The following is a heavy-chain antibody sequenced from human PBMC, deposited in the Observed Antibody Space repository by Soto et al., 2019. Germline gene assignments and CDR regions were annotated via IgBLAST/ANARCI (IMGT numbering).Heavy chain of an antibody. CDR3: ASHFTGVLVLGTSPPGGDNFGWDV. Sequence: QVQLVQSGAEVKKPGSSVKVSCKASGGTFSRYTFTWVRQAPGQGLEWMGRIIPIVDIPTSAQKFQGRVTITADKSTSTAYMELSRLTSDDTAVYYCASHFTGVLVLGTSPPGGDNFGWDVWGQGTTVSVS. V-gene: IGHV1-69*02. CDR1: GGTFSRYT. D-gene: IGHD2-8*02. CDR2: IIPIVDIP. J-gene: IGHJ6*02.